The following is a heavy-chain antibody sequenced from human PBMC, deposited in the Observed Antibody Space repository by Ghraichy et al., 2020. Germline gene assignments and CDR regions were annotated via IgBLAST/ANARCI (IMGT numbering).Heavy chain of an antibody. CDR1: GFTFSSYG. Sequence: GGSLRLSCAASGFTFSSYGMHWVRQAPGKGLEWVAVISYDGSNKYYADSVKGRFTISRDNSKNTLYLQMNSLRAEDTAVYYCAKDIPNRLRILNFWSGYRNTGWFDPWGQGTLVTVSS. V-gene: IGHV3-30*18. CDR3: AKDIPNRLRILNFWSGYRNTGWFDP. CDR2: ISYDGSNK. D-gene: IGHD3-3*01. J-gene: IGHJ5*02.